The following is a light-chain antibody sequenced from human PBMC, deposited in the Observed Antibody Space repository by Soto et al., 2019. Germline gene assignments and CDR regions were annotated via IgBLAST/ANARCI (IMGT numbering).Light chain of an antibody. J-gene: IGLJ2*01. Sequence: QSVLTQPASVSGSPGQSITFSCTGTSNDIGGYNYVSWYQQHPGKAPKLMIFDVSNRPSGVSYRFSGSKSCNTASLTISGLQAEDEADYYCSSYTSSSTLLFGGGTKVTVL. CDR1: SNDIGGYNY. CDR2: DVS. V-gene: IGLV2-14*01. CDR3: SSYTSSSTLL.